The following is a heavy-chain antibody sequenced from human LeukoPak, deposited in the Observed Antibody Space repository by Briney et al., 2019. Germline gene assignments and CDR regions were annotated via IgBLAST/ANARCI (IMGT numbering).Heavy chain of an antibody. CDR2: SSSSGNTI. D-gene: IGHD3-16*02. V-gene: IGHV3-48*03. Sequence: SGGSLRLSCAASGFTFSSYEMDWVRQAPGKGLEWISYSSSSGNTIYYADSVKGRFTISRDNAKNSLYLEMNSLRAEDTAAYYCARDLGYDYVWGSYRYRGWGQGTLVTVSS. CDR1: GFTFSSYE. CDR3: ARDLGYDYVWGSYRYRG. J-gene: IGHJ4*02.